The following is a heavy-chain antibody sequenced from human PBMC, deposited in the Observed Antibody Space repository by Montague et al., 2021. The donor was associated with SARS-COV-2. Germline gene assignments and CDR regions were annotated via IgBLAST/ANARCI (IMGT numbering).Heavy chain of an antibody. V-gene: IGHV3-33*01. CDR2: IWYDGSNK. CDR3: AREDVYGGNSGGMDV. J-gene: IGHJ6*02. D-gene: IGHD4-23*01. CDR1: GFTFSSYG. Sequence: SLRLSCAAYGFTFSSYGMHWVRQAPGKGLEWVAVIWYDGSNKYYADSVKGRFTISRDNSKNTLYLQMNSLRAEDTAVYYCAREDVYGGNSGGMDVWGQGTTVTVSS.